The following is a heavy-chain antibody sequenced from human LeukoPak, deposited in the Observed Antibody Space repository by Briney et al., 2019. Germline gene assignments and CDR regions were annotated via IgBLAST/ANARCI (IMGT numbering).Heavy chain of an antibody. J-gene: IGHJ4*02. CDR3: ARDLIEQQLVHFDS. D-gene: IGHD6-13*01. Sequence: GGSLRLSCAASGFTFSSYSMNWVRQAPGKGLEWVSSISSSSSYIYYADSVKGRFTISRDNAKNSLYLQMNSLRGEDTAVYYCARDLIEQQLVHFDSWGQGTLVTVSS. CDR1: GFTFSSYS. V-gene: IGHV3-21*01. CDR2: ISSSSSYI.